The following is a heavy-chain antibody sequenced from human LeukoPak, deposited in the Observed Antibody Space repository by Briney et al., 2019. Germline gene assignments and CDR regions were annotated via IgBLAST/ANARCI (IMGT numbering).Heavy chain of an antibody. CDR3: ARASVWFGESQTDY. V-gene: IGHV4-61*09. J-gene: IGHJ4*02. CDR2: IYYSGST. CDR1: GGSISSGGYY. Sequence: PSQTLSLTCTVSGGSISSGGYYWSWIRQPPGKGLEWIGHIYYSGSTNYNPSLKSRVTISVDTSKNRFSLKLSSVTAADTAVYYCARASVWFGESQTDYWGQGTLVTVSS. D-gene: IGHD3-10*01.